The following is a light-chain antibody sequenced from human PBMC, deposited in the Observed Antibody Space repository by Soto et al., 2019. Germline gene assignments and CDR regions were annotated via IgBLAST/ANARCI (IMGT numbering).Light chain of an antibody. CDR1: SSDVGGYNY. J-gene: IGLJ1*01. V-gene: IGLV2-8*01. Sequence: QSVLTQPPSASGSPGQSVTISCTGTSSDVGGYNYVSWDQHHPGKAPKRVIYEGSKRPSGVPERFSGSKSGNTASLTVTGVPAADEADYYCRSYAGSNNFVFGTGTKVTV. CDR3: RSYAGSNNFV. CDR2: EGS.